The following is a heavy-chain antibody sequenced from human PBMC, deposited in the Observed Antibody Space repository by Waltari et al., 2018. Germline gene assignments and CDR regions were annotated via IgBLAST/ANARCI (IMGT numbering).Heavy chain of an antibody. J-gene: IGHJ3*02. CDR1: GYTLTELS. Sequence: QVQLVQSGAEVKKPGASVKVSCKVSGYTLTELSRHWVRQAPGKGLEWMGGFYPEDGETIYAQKFQGRVTMTEDTSTDTAYMELSSLRSEDTAVYYCATGGIAAAAGLGAFDIWGQGTMVTVSS. CDR2: FYPEDGET. D-gene: IGHD6-13*01. V-gene: IGHV1-24*01. CDR3: ATGGIAAAAGLGAFDI.